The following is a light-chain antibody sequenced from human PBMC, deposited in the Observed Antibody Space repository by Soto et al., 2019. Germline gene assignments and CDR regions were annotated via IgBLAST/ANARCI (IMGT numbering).Light chain of an antibody. CDR3: QQYNYPIT. CDR2: KAS. V-gene: IGKV1-5*03. Sequence: DIQMTQSPSTLSASVGDRVTITCRASQFMSVWLAWYQQKPGTAPKLLIYKASSLESGVPTRFSGSGSGTEFTLTISSLQPDDSATYYCQQYNYPITFGQGTRLEIK. J-gene: IGKJ5*01. CDR1: QFMSVW.